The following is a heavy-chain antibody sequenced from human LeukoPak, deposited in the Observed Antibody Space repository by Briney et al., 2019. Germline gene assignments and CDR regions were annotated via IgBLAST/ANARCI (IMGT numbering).Heavy chain of an antibody. J-gene: IGHJ4*02. Sequence: SETLSLTCAVSGFSISSGYFWAWIRQSPGKGLEWIGSIFHNGITYYNPSLKSRVTISVDTSKNQFSLKLSSVTAADTAVYYCARGEGYNWRYFDYWGQGTLVTVSS. CDR2: IFHNGIT. CDR1: GFSISSGYF. D-gene: IGHD5-24*01. V-gene: IGHV4-38-2*01. CDR3: ARGEGYNWRYFDY.